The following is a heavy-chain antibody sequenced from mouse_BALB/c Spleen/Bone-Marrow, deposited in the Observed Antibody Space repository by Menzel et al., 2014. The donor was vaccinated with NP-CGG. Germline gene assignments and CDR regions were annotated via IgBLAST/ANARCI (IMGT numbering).Heavy chain of an antibody. CDR1: GYTFTDYA. J-gene: IGHJ4*01. D-gene: IGHD2-14*01. CDR2: ISGYYGDA. V-gene: IGHV1S137*01. CDR3: ARSGKVRNAMDY. Sequence: VQLQQSGAELVRPGVSVKTSCKGSGYTFTDYAIHWVKQSHAKSLEWIGLISGYYGDAIYNQKFKGKATMTVDKSSSIAYMDLARLTSEDSAIYYCARSGKVRNAMDYWGQGTSVTVSS.